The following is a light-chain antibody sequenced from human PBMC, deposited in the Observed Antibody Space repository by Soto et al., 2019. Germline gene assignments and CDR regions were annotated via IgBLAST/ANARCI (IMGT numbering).Light chain of an antibody. V-gene: IGLV2-11*01. CDR1: SSDVGGYNY. Sequence: QSVLTQPRSVSGSAGQSVTISCTGSSSDVGGYNYVSRYQQHPGKAPKLMIYDVSKRPSGVPDRFSGSKSGNTASLTISGLXAEDEADYYCCSYAGSYTLGVFGTGTKVTLL. CDR2: DVS. CDR3: CSYAGSYTLGV. J-gene: IGLJ1*01.